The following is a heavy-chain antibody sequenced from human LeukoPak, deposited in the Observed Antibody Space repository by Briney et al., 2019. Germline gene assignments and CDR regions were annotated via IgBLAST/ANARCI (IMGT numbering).Heavy chain of an antibody. CDR1: GFTFSSYW. Sequence: PGGSLRLSCAASGFTFSSYWMHWARQAPGKGLVWVSRINSDGSSTSYADSVKGRFTITRDNAKNTLYLQMNSLRAEDTAVYYCARDSGSYYSDYYYGMDVWGQGTTVTVSS. J-gene: IGHJ6*02. CDR3: ARDSGSYYSDYYYGMDV. V-gene: IGHV3-74*01. D-gene: IGHD1-26*01. CDR2: INSDGSST.